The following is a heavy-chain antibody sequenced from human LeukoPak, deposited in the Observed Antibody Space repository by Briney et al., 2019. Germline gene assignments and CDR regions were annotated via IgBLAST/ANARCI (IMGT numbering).Heavy chain of an antibody. D-gene: IGHD2-21*02. CDR3: ARDSGDCGGDCS. V-gene: IGHV3-74*01. Sequence: LTGGSLRLSCEASGFTFSSYWMHWVRQAPGKGLVWVSRINDDGSSTTYADSVKGRFTISRDNAKNSLYLQMNSLRAEDTAVYYCARDSGDCGGDCSWGQGTLVTVSS. J-gene: IGHJ5*02. CDR1: GFTFSSYW. CDR2: INDDGSST.